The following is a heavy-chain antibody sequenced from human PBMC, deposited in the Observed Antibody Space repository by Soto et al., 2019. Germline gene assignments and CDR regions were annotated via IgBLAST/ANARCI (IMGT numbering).Heavy chain of an antibody. Sequence: EAPLLESGGQLVQPGGSLRLSCAASGFTFSTYTMTWVRQAPGKGLEWVAGIFPGGSTYYANYVKGRFTISRDHSQSSVFLQMSSLRDEDTAVYYCAKDRQPDGIWTFDLWGQGTLVTVSS. CDR2: IFPGGST. V-gene: IGHV3-23*03. D-gene: IGHD3-9*01. J-gene: IGHJ4*02. CDR3: AKDRQPDGIWTFDL. CDR1: GFTFSTYT.